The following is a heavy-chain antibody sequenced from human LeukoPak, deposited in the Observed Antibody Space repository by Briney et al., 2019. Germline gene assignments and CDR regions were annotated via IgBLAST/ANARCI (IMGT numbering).Heavy chain of an antibody. CDR1: GGSISSSSYY. Sequence: SETLSLTCTVSGGSISSSSYYWGWIRQPPGKGLEWIGEINHSGSTNYNPSLKSRVTISVDTSKNQFSLKLSSVTAADTAVYYCARFGRTHYYYYYYMDVWGKGTTVTVSS. D-gene: IGHD1-14*01. V-gene: IGHV4-39*07. CDR3: ARFGRTHYYYYYYMDV. J-gene: IGHJ6*03. CDR2: INHSGST.